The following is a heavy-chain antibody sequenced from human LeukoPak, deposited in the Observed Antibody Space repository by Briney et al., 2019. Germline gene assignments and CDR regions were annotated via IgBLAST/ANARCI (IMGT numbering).Heavy chain of an antibody. J-gene: IGHJ4*02. Sequence: GGSLRLSCGASGFTLSIYHMNWVRQAPGKGLEWVSSISTRSTSMNYADSVKGRFTISRDNSKNTLYLQMNSLRAEDTAVYYCANSAPYYYDRSFDYWGQGTLVTVSS. CDR3: ANSAPYYYDRSFDY. CDR2: ISTRSTSM. D-gene: IGHD3-22*01. CDR1: GFTLSIYH. V-gene: IGHV3-21*01.